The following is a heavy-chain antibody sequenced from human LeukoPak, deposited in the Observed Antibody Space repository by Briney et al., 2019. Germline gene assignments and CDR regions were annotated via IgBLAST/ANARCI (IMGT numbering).Heavy chain of an antibody. CDR2: ISAYNGNT. J-gene: IGHJ4*02. CDR3: ARVKARVRSGWYAGYFDY. CDR1: GYTFTSYG. Sequence: ASVKVSCKASGYTFTSYGISWVRQAPGQGLEWMGWISAYNGNTNYAQKFQGRVTMTRDTSISTAYMELSRLRSDDTAVYYCARVKARVRSGWYAGYFDYWGQGTLVTVSS. V-gene: IGHV1-18*01. D-gene: IGHD6-19*01.